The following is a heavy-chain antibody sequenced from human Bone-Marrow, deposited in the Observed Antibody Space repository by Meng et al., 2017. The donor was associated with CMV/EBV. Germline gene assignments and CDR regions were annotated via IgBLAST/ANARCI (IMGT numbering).Heavy chain of an antibody. CDR1: GGSISSSSYY. CDR3: ASDLDIAAAGGGAFDP. CDR2: IYYSGST. V-gene: IGHV4-39*07. J-gene: IGHJ5*02. Sequence: SETLSLTCTVSGGSISSSSYYWGWIRQPPGKGLEWIGSIYYSGSTYYNPSLKSRVTISVDTSKNQFSLKLSSVTAADTAVYYCASDLDIAAAGGGAFDPWGQGTLVTVSS. D-gene: IGHD6-13*01.